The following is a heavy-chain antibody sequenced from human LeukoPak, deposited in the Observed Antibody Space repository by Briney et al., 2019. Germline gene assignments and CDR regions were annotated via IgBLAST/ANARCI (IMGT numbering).Heavy chain of an antibody. CDR1: GGSLSGYY. CDR2: INHSGST. J-gene: IGHJ4*02. Sequence: SETLSLTCAVYGGSLSGYYWSWIRQPPGKGLEWIGEINHSGSTNYNPSLKSRVTISVDTSKNQFSLKLSSVTAADTAVYYCAVEMATQAKWGQGTLVTVSS. D-gene: IGHD5-24*01. CDR3: AVEMATQAK. V-gene: IGHV4-34*01.